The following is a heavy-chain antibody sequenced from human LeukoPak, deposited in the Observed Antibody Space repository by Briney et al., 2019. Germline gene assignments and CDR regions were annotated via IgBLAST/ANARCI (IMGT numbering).Heavy chain of an antibody. Sequence: PGGSLRLSCAASGFTFSSYGMHWVRQAPGKGLEWVAFIRYDGSNKYYADSVKGRFTISRDNSKNTLYLQMNSLRAEDTAVYYCASLLLWFGTYFDYWGQGTLVTVSS. CDR3: ASLLLWFGTYFDY. J-gene: IGHJ4*02. CDR1: GFTFSSYG. V-gene: IGHV3-30*02. D-gene: IGHD3-10*01. CDR2: IRYDGSNK.